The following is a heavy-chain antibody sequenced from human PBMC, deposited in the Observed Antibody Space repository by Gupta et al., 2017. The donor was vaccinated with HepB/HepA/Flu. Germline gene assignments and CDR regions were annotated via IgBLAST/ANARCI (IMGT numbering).Heavy chain of an antibody. Sequence: EVQLVESGGGLVKPGGSLRLSCAASEFTFSTYSMNWVRQAPGKGLEWVSSISTSGTYTYYADSVKGRFTISRDNAKNSLYLQMSRLRPEETAMYYCARGKDNSGWYGVDYWGQGTLVTVSS. D-gene: IGHD6-19*01. CDR1: EFTFSTYS. J-gene: IGHJ4*02. CDR3: ARGKDNSGWYGVDY. V-gene: IGHV3-21*02. CDR2: ISTSGTYT.